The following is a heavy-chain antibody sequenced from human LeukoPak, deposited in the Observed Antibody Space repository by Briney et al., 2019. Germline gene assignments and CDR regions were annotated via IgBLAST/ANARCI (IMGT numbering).Heavy chain of an antibody. CDR2: ISGYNGNT. D-gene: IGHD3-22*01. CDR1: GYTFTIYG. J-gene: IGHJ3*02. Sequence: ASVKVSCKASGYTFTIYGITWVRQAPGQGLEWMGWISGYNGNTNYAQNLQGRVTMTADTSTSTAYMELRSLRSDDTALYYCARSDYYSDSSGYYHDAFDIWGQGTMVTVFS. CDR3: ARSDYYSDSSGYYHDAFDI. V-gene: IGHV1-18*01.